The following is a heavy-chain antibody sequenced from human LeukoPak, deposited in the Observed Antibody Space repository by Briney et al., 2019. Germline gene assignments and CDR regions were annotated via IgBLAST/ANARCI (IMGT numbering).Heavy chain of an antibody. V-gene: IGHV3-48*01. D-gene: IGHD2-2*01. CDR3: AREKEGYCSRTSCYLDYYYYCMDV. Sequence: GGSLRLSCAASGFTFSNYSMNWVRQAPGKGLEWVSYISSSSSIYYSDSVKGRFTISRDNAKNSLCLQMNSLRAEDTAVYYCAREKEGYCSRTSCYLDYYYYCMDVWGKGTTVTISS. CDR2: ISSSSSI. J-gene: IGHJ6*03. CDR1: GFTFSNYS.